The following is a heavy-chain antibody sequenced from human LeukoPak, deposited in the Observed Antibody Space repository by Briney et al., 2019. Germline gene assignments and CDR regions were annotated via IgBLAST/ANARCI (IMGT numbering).Heavy chain of an antibody. CDR1: GGSISSYY. CDR2: IYYSGST. J-gene: IGHJ4*02. CDR3: ARLRRADYSKHRGNFDY. D-gene: IGHD4-11*01. V-gene: IGHV4-59*08. Sequence: PSETLSLTCAVSGGSISSYYWSWIRQPPGKGLEWIGYIYYSGSTYYSPSLKSRVTISVDTSKNQFSLKLSSVTAADTAVYYCARLRRADYSKHRGNFDYWGQGTLVTVSS.